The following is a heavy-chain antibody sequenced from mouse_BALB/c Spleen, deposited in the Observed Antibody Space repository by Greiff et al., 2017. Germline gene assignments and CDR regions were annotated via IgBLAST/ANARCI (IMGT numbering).Heavy chain of an antibody. Sequence: VQLQQSGAELVKPGASVKLSCTASGFNIKDPYMHWVKQRPEQGLEWIGRIDPANGNTKYDPKFQGKATITADTSSNTAYLQLSSLTSEDTAVYYGARERDGSRVAYWGQGTLVTVSA. CDR2: IDPANGNT. J-gene: IGHJ3*01. CDR3: ARERDGSRVAY. D-gene: IGHD1-1*01. CDR1: GFNIKDPY. V-gene: IGHV14-3*02.